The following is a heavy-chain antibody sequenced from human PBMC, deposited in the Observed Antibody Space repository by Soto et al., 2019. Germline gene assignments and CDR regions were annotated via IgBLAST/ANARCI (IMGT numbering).Heavy chain of an antibody. CDR1: GGSISSYY. J-gene: IGHJ4*02. D-gene: IGHD3-22*01. Sequence: SETLSLTCTVSGGSISSYYWSWIRQPPGKGLEWIGYIYYSGSTNYNPSLKSRVTISVDASKNQFSLRLSSLTAADTAVYYCARSMHYSDGSNYSPFDYWGQGTLVTVSS. V-gene: IGHV4-59*12. CDR3: ARSMHYSDGSNYSPFDY. CDR2: IYYSGST.